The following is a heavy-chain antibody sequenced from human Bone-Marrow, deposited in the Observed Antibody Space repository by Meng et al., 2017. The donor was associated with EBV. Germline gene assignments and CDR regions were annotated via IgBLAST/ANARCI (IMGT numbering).Heavy chain of an antibody. V-gene: IGHV4-61*01. CDR2: IYDGGTT. Sequence: QLPLQESCPGLVKPSETLSLTCTVSGASVSGGTFHWSWIRQPPGKELEWIGYIYDGGTTIYNPSLKSRVTIFLDTSRNQFSLGLRSVTTADTAVYYCAKSSSSTPGVVDSWGQGTLVTVSS. D-gene: IGHD6-6*01. CDR3: AKSSSSTPGVVDS. J-gene: IGHJ4*02. CDR1: GASVSGGTFH.